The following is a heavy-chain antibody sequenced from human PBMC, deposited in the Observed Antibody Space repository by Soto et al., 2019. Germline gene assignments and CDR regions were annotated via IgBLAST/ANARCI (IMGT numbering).Heavy chain of an antibody. V-gene: IGHV1-18*01. Sequence: QVQLVQSGGEVKKPGSSGKVSCRPSGYTFTIYVITWLQQAPGQGLEWMGWISTHRGNTHYSQKVQGRVSMTTDTSTSTAYMELRSLGSDDTAVYYCARGWFGELLFDYWGQGTLVTVSS. J-gene: IGHJ4*02. CDR1: GYTFTIYV. CDR2: ISTHRGNT. D-gene: IGHD3-10*01. CDR3: ARGWFGELLFDY.